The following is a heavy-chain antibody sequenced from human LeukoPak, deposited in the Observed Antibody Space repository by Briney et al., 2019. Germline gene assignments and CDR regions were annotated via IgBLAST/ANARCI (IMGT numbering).Heavy chain of an antibody. V-gene: IGHV4-59*11. CDR3: ARDRRRERLHAFDM. Sequence: SETLSLTSTVSGGNFSRLYWSWIRQTPRKGLEWIAYIDDSGSTNYYPSLKIRLTISVDASKNQVSLKLSAVTAADTAVYYCARDRRRERLHAFDMWGQGTRVTVSS. D-gene: IGHD1-26*01. CDR1: GGNFSRLY. CDR2: IDDSGST. J-gene: IGHJ3*02.